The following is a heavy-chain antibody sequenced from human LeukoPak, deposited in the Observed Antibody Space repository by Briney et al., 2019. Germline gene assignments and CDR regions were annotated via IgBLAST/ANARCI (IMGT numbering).Heavy chain of an antibody. J-gene: IGHJ6*02. D-gene: IGHD3-10*01. CDR2: IYYSGST. CDR1: GGSISSGGYY. CDR3: ARDYYGSGAYYYYYGMDV. Sequence: SQTLSLTCTVSGGSISSGGYYWSWIRQPPGKGLEWIGYIYYSGSTYYNPSLKSRVTISVDTSKNQFSLKLSSVTAADTAVYYCARDYYGSGAYYYYYGMDVWGQGTTVTVSS. V-gene: IGHV4-31*03.